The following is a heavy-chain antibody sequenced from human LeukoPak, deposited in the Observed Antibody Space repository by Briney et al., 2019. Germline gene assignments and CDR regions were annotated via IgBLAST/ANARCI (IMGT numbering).Heavy chain of an antibody. D-gene: IGHD4-23*01. V-gene: IGHV3-66*01. CDR2: IYSGSTT. J-gene: IGHJ3*02. CDR3: AREVTKRAFDI. Sequence: PGGSLRLSCAASGFTVGSNDMSWVRQAPGKGLEWVSVIYSGSTTYYADSVKGRFTISRDNSKNTLYLQMNSLRAEDTAVYYCAREVTKRAFDIWGQGTMVAVSS. CDR1: GFTVGSND.